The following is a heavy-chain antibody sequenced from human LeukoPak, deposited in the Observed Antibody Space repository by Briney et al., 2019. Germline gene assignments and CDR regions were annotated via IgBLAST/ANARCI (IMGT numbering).Heavy chain of an antibody. J-gene: IGHJ4*02. CDR1: GGSVNNHF. Sequence: SETLSLTCTVSGGSVNNHFWSWIRQPAGKGLQWIGRVYSSGSTNYNPSLKSRVTMSVDTSKNQFSLKLSSVTAADTAVYYCARKRYDILTGYKEYYFDYWGQETLVTVSS. CDR3: ARKRYDILTGYKEYYFDY. D-gene: IGHD3-9*01. CDR2: VYSSGST. V-gene: IGHV4-4*07.